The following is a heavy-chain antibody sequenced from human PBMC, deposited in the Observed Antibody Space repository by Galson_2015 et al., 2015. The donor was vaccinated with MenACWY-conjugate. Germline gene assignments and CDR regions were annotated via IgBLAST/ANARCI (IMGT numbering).Heavy chain of an antibody. V-gene: IGHV3-11*05. CDR3: SRDPRVLDY. CDR2: ISGSSGDT. J-gene: IGHJ4*02. Sequence: SLRLSCAASGFTFSDYYMTWMRQAPGMGLEWVSYISGSSGDTKYADSVKGRFTISRDNAKNSLYLQMNSLRVEDTAVYFCSRDPRVLDYWGQGTLVTVSS. CDR1: GFTFSDYY.